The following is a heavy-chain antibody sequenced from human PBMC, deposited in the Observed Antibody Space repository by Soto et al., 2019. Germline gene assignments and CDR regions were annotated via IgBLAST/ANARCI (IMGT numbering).Heavy chain of an antibody. V-gene: IGHV3-53*01. CDR1: GFSVTSNY. Sequence: QLVASGGGLIQPGESLTLSCEASGFSVTSNYMYWVRQAPGTGLEWVSLIYSGGGTHYADFANGRFIISRDTSRITLQLQMDNLRAEDTAIYYCARDIACSSSSCQGDNFDIWGRGTMVTVSP. J-gene: IGHJ3*02. CDR3: ARDIACSSSSCQGDNFDI. D-gene: IGHD2-2*01. CDR2: IYSGGGT.